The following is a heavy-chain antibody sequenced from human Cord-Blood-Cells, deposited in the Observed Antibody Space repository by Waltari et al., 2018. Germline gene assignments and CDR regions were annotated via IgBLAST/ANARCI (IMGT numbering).Heavy chain of an antibody. CDR2: IYYSGST. CDR3: ARAGYSSSYYYYGMDV. D-gene: IGHD6-13*01. J-gene: IGHJ6*02. CDR1: GGSISSSSYY. V-gene: IGHV4-39*01. Sequence: QLQLQESGLGLVKPSETLSLTCTVSGGSISSSSYYWGWIRQPPGKGLEWIGSIYYSGSTYYNPSLKSRVTISVDTSKNQFSLKLSSVTAADTAVYYCARAGYSSSYYYYGMDVWGQGTTVTVSS.